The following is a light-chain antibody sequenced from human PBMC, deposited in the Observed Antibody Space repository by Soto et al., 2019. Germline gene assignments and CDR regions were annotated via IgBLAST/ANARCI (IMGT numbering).Light chain of an antibody. CDR3: QQYNSDWNT. CDR2: DAS. J-gene: IGKJ2*01. Sequence: DIQMTQSPSTLSASVGDRVTITCRASQSINNWLAWYQQKPGKAPKLLIYDASSLESGVPSRFSGSGSGTEFTLTISSLQPDDFATYYCQQYNSDWNTFGQGTKVDIK. CDR1: QSINNW. V-gene: IGKV1-5*01.